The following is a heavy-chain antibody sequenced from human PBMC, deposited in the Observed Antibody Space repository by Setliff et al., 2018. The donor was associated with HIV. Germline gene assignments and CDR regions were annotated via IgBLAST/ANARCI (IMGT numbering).Heavy chain of an antibody. Sequence: SVKVSCKTSGGTLSIHPISWVRQAPGRGLDWMGGIIPAFGTANYAQKFQDRVTITADHSTTTTYMELTSLRADDTAVYYCVRVGPWYYARSGYLASWDYWGQGTLVTVSS. J-gene: IGHJ4*02. CDR2: IIPAFGTA. V-gene: IGHV1-69*13. CDR1: GGTLSIHP. CDR3: VRVGPWYYARSGYLASWDY. D-gene: IGHD3-22*01.